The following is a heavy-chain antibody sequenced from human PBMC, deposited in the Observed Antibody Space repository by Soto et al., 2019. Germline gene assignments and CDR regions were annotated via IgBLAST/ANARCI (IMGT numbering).Heavy chain of an antibody. CDR1: GGSISSSSYY. J-gene: IGHJ3*02. D-gene: IGHD3-16*02. CDR3: AVSQEYDYDYIWGSYRYDAFDI. Sequence: QLQLQESGPGLVKPSETLSLTCTVSGGSISSSSYYWVWIRQPPGKGLEWIGSIYYSESTYYNPSLKSRVTLYVDTSKNQFSLTLSSVTAADTAVYYCAVSQEYDYDYIWGSYRYDAFDIWGQGTMVTVSS. CDR2: IYYSEST. V-gene: IGHV4-39*01.